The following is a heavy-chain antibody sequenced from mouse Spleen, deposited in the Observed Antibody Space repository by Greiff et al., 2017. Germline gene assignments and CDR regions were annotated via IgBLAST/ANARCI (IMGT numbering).Heavy chain of an antibody. Sequence: QVQLQQPGAELVKPGASVKLSCKASGYTFTSYWMQWVKQRPGQGLEWIGEIDPSDSYTNYNRKFKGKATLTVDTSSSTAYMQLSSLTSEDSAVYYCASPGSSGYSTWFAYWGQGTLVTVSA. J-gene: IGHJ3*01. CDR1: GYTFTSYW. CDR3: ASPGSSGYSTWFAY. D-gene: IGHD3-1*01. V-gene: IGHV1-50*01. CDR2: IDPSDSYT.